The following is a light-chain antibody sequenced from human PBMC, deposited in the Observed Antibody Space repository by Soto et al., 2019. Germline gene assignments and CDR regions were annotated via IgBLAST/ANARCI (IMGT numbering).Light chain of an antibody. Sequence: EIVMTQSPATLSVSPGERATLSCRASQSLNRDLAWYQQRPGQSPRLLIFGASIRADGIPARFSGSGSGTEFTLTIDSLQSEDFAVYYCQQYNSWPLTFGGGTKVDNK. CDR2: GAS. CDR3: QQYNSWPLT. CDR1: QSLNRD. V-gene: IGKV3-15*01. J-gene: IGKJ4*01.